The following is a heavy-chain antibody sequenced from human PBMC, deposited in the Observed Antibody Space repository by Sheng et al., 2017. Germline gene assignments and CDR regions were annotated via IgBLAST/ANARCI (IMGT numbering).Heavy chain of an antibody. D-gene: IGHD1-1*01. J-gene: IGHJ4*02. CDR1: GFSFSEYY. CDR3: ARDPRYNWNDGLDY. V-gene: IGHV3-11*06. CDR2: ISSRSSYT. Sequence: QVQLVESGGGLVKPGGSLRLSCEVSGFSFSEYYMSWIRQAPGKGLEWVSYISSRSSYTNYRDSVKGRFTISRDNARKSLYLQMNSLRAEDTAVYFCARDPRYNWNDGLDYWGQGTRVTVSS.